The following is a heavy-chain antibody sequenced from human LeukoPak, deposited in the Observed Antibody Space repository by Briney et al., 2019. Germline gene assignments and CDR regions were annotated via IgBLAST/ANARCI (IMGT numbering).Heavy chain of an antibody. V-gene: IGHV3-48*02. CDR2: ISTGGSNR. CDR3: ARDKDALGALGY. D-gene: IGHD3-16*01. J-gene: IGHJ4*02. CDR1: GFTFSNYD. Sequence: GGSLRLSCAASGFTFSNYDMNWVRQAPGKGLEWVSHISTGGSNRYYADSVKGRFTISRDNAKNSLYLQIISLREEDTAVYYCARDKDALGALGYWGQGTLVTVSS.